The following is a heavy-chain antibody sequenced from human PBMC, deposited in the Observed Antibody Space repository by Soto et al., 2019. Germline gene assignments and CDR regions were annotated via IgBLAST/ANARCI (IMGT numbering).Heavy chain of an antibody. Sequence: SETLSLTCTVSGGSVTSDEDYWTWIRQSPGKGLEWIGYISNSGSTGYNPSLKTRLSMSVDRSRNQFTLRLTSVTAADTAVYFCATESGSTYGYFDHWGQGTQVTVSS. CDR3: ATESGSTYGYFDH. J-gene: IGHJ4*02. V-gene: IGHV4-30-4*01. CDR2: ISNSGST. D-gene: IGHD5-18*01. CDR1: GGSVTSDEDY.